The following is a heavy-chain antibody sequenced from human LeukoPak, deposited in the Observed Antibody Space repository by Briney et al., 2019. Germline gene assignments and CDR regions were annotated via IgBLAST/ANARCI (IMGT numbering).Heavy chain of an antibody. CDR2: IYPGDSDT. CDR1: GYSFTSYW. V-gene: IGHV5-51*01. Sequence: GESLKTSCKGSGYSFTSYWIGWVRQMPGKGLEWMGIIYPGDSDTRYSPSFQGQVTISADKSISTAYLQWSSLKASDTAMYYCARHEACSGGSCYSEHYYYGMDVWGKGTTVTVSS. J-gene: IGHJ6*04. D-gene: IGHD2-15*01. CDR3: ARHEACSGGSCYSEHYYYGMDV.